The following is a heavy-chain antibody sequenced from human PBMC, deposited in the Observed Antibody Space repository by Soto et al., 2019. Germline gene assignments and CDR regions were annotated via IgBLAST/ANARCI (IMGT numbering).Heavy chain of an antibody. Sequence: QVQLVESGGDLVKPGGPLRLSCAASGFTFSDYYMSWIRQAPGKGLEWVSYLSGSGSTIYYADSVKGRFTISRDNAKNSLYLQMNSLRAEDTXVXXXXXAYNWNDPFDCWGQGTLVTXSS. V-gene: IGHV3-11*01. D-gene: IGHD1-1*01. CDR1: GFTFSDYY. J-gene: IGHJ4*02. CDR2: LSGSGSTI. CDR3: XXAYNWNDPFDC.